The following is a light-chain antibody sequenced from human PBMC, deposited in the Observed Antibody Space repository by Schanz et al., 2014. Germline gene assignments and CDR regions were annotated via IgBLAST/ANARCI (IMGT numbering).Light chain of an antibody. CDR2: TAS. CDR3: QQYDRYST. V-gene: IGKV1-27*01. CDR1: QGIGNS. Sequence: DIQMTQSPSSLSASVGDRVTITCRATQGIGNSLAWYQQKPGKVPELLIYTASTLQSGVPSRFSGSGSGTDFTLTITSLQPDDFATYYCQQYDRYSTFGQGTKVEIK. J-gene: IGKJ1*01.